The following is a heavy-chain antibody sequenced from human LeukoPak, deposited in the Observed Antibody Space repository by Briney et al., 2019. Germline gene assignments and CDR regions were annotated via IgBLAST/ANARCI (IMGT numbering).Heavy chain of an antibody. D-gene: IGHD2-8*01. CDR2: ISDTGATT. CDR3: AKDTSIGRYCTNGVCSPFDY. Sequence: GGSLRLPCAGSGFTFSSYAMSWVRQAPGKGLEWVSAISDTGATTYDADSVKGRFTVSRDNSRSTLYLQMNSLRAEDTALYYCAKDTSIGRYCTNGVCSPFDYWGQGTLVTVSS. J-gene: IGHJ4*02. V-gene: IGHV3-23*01. CDR1: GFTFSSYA.